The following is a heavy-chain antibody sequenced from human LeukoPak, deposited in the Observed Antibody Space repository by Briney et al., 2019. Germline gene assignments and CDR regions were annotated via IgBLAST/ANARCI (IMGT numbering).Heavy chain of an antibody. D-gene: IGHD3-22*01. CDR2: IYTSGST. CDR1: GGSISTSSYY. V-gene: IGHV4-39*01. Sequence: SETLSLTCTVSGGSISTSSYYWGWIRQPPGEGLEWIVRIYTSGSTNYNPYLKSRVTISVDTSKNQFSLNLSSVTAADTAVYYCARQKYYDTSGYAIDYWGQGTLVTVSS. CDR3: ARQKYYDTSGYAIDY. J-gene: IGHJ4*02.